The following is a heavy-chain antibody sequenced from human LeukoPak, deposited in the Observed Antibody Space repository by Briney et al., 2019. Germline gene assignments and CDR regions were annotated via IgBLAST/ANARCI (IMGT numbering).Heavy chain of an antibody. CDR1: GFTVSSNY. J-gene: IGHJ4*02. CDR3: ARFLYYGSGSFDY. CDR2: IYSGGST. V-gene: IGHV3-66*01. Sequence: GGSLRLSCAASGFTVSSNYMSWVRQAPGKGLEWVSVIYSGGSTYYADSVKGRFTISRDNSKNTLYLQMNSLRAEDTAVYYCARFLYYGSGSFDYWGQGTLVTVSS. D-gene: IGHD3-10*01.